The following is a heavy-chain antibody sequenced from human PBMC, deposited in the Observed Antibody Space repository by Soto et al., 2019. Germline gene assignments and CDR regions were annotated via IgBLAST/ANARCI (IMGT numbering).Heavy chain of an antibody. Sequence: QVQLVQSGAEVREPGASVKVSCKASGYTFTYYGISWVRQAPGQGLEWIGWISAYNGKIDYAQKVQGRITMTTDTSTSTAFMELRCLRSDDTAEYYCARQTIPQMYYYGTDVWGQGTTVIVSS. CDR1: GYTFTYYG. V-gene: IGHV1-18*01. D-gene: IGHD3-16*01. CDR2: ISAYNGKI. CDR3: ARQTIPQMYYYGTDV. J-gene: IGHJ6*02.